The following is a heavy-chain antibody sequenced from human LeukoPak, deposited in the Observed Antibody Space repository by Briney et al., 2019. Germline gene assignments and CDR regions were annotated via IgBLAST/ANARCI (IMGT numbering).Heavy chain of an antibody. CDR1: GFSFDEYA. D-gene: IGHD1-26*01. J-gene: IGHJ3*01. Sequence: PGGSLRLSCAASGFSFDEYAMHWVRQVPGKGLEGVSGISYSSETIGYVDSVKGRFTISRDSAKKSLYLQMNSLRAEDTALYYCTKDRGGSSQLGDAFDVWGQGTMVSVSS. V-gene: IGHV3-9*01. CDR3: TKDRGGSSQLGDAFDV. CDR2: ISYSSETI.